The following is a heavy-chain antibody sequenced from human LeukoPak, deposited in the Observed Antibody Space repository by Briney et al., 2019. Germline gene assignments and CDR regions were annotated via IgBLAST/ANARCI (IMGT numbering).Heavy chain of an antibody. J-gene: IGHJ6*02. V-gene: IGHV3-23*01. CDR2: ISATGGRT. CDR3: AKYLDSYYYFGMDV. D-gene: IGHD3/OR15-3a*01. CDR1: GLTFSSYD. Sequence: GGSLRLSCAASGLTFSSYDMSWVRQAPGKGLEWVSAISATGGRTYHADSVKGRLTISRDNSKNTLYLQMNSLRAEDTAVYFCAKYLDSYYYFGMDVWGQGTTVTVSS.